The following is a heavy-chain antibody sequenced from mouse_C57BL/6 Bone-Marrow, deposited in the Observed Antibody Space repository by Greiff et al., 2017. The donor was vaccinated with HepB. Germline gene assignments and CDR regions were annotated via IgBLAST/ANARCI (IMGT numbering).Heavy chain of an antibody. CDR2: IYPGDGDT. J-gene: IGHJ2*01. CDR1: GYAFSSYW. V-gene: IGHV1-80*01. Sequence: QVHVKQSGAELVKPGASVKISCKASGYAFSSYWMNWVKQRPGKGLEWIGQIYPGDGDTNYNGKFKGKATLTADKSSSTAYMQLSSLTSEDSAVYFCARSDYYGSSPFDYWGQGTTLTVSS. CDR3: ARSDYYGSSPFDY. D-gene: IGHD1-1*01.